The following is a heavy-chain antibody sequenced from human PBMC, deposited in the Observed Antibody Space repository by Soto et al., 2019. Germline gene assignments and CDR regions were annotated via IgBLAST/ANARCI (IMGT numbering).Heavy chain of an antibody. J-gene: IGHJ4*02. CDR2: ISSSGGST. CDR3: AKGWGDY. CDR1: GFTFSSYT. V-gene: IGHV3-23*01. D-gene: IGHD7-27*01. Sequence: EVQLLESGGGVVQPGGSLRLSCAASGFTFSSYTMSWVRQGPGKGLEWVSGISSSGGSTVYADSVKGRFTISRDNFKNTLYLHMNSQRAEDTAVYYCAKGWGDYGGQGTPVTVSS.